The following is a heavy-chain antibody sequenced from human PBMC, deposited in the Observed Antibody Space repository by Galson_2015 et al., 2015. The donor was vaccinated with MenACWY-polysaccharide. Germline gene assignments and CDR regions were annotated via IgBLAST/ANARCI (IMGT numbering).Heavy chain of an antibody. D-gene: IGHD1-26*01. CDR2: IKQDGSER. V-gene: IGHV3-7*01. Sequence: SLRLSCAASEFTVSSFWMAWVRQAPGTGLEWVANIKQDGSERYYVDSVQGRFTISRDNAENSLFLQMNSLRAEDTAVYYCARVRLRDVGRYFDCWGQGTLVTVSS. CDR3: ARVRLRDVGRYFDC. CDR1: EFTVSSFW. J-gene: IGHJ4*02.